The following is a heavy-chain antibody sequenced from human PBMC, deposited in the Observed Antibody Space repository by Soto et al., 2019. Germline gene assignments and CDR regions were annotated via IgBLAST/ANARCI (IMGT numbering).Heavy chain of an antibody. V-gene: IGHV1-3*01. D-gene: IGHD5-12*01. J-gene: IGHJ6*02. CDR1: GYTFTSYA. CDR3: ARARSATTSYYYYYYGMDV. Sequence: ASVKVSCKASGYTFTSYAMHWVRQAPGQRFEWMGWINAGNGNTKYSQKFQGRVTITRDTSASTAYMELSSLRSEDTAVYYCARARSATTSYYYYYYGMDVWGQGTTVTV. CDR2: INAGNGNT.